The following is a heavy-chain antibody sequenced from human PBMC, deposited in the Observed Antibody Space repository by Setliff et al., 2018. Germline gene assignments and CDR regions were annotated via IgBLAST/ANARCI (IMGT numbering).Heavy chain of an antibody. CDR3: ARLDGATYSVYFDY. J-gene: IGHJ4*02. D-gene: IGHD1-26*01. CDR1: GYSFTDYW. CDR2: IYPGNADT. V-gene: IGHV5-51*01. Sequence: PGESLKISCKGSGYSFTDYWIAWVRQTPGKGLEWMGTIYPGNADTRYSPSFQGQVTISTDKSISTAYLQWSGLKASDTDMYYCARLDGATYSVYFDYWGQGALVTVSS.